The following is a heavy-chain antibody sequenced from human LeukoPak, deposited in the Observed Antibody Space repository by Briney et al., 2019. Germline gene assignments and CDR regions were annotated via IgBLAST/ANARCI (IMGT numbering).Heavy chain of an antibody. CDR3: ARGDGSSTSPDY. D-gene: IGHD2-2*01. Sequence: GRSLRLSCAASGFTFSSYGMHWVRQAPGKGLEWVAVIWYDGSNKYYADSVKGRFTIFRDNSKDTLYLQMNSLRAEDTAVYYCARGDGSSTSPDYWGQGTLVTVSS. V-gene: IGHV3-33*01. J-gene: IGHJ4*02. CDR2: IWYDGSNK. CDR1: GFTFSSYG.